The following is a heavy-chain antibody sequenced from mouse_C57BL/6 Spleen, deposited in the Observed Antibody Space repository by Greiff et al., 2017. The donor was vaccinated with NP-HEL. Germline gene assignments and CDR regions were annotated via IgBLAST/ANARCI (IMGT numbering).Heavy chain of an antibody. CDR1: GYTFTSYW. V-gene: IGHV1-69*01. CDR2: IDPSDSYT. D-gene: IGHD3-2*02. CDR3: ARDSSGLAY. J-gene: IGHJ3*01. Sequence: QVHVKQPGAELVMPGASVKLSCKASGYTFTSYWMHWVKQRPGQGLEWIGEIDPSDSYTNYNQKFKGKSTLTVDKSSSTAYMQLSSLTSEDSAVYYCARDSSGLAYWGQGTLVTVSA.